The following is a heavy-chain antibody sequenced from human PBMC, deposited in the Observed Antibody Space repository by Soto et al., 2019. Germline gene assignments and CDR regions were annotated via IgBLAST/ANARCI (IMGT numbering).Heavy chain of an antibody. CDR1: GYTFTRYD. CDR3: TRTSDQDS. CDR2: INPNNGNT. J-gene: IGHJ4*02. V-gene: IGHV1-8*01. D-gene: IGHD1-26*01. Sequence: QVQLVQSGAEVKKPGASVKVSCKASGYTFTRYDINWVRQAAGQGLEWMGRINPNNGNTAYAQKFQGRVTMTRNTSISTAYVELNSLRSDDTAIYYCTRTSDQDSWGQGTLVTVSA.